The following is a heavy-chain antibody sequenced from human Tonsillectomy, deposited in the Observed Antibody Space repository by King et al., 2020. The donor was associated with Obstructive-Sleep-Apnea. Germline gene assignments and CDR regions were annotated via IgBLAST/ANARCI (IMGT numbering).Heavy chain of an antibody. Sequence: VQLQESGPGLVKPSETLSLTCTVSGGSISSYYWSWIRQPPGKGLEWIGYIYYSGSPNYNPSLKGRVTISVDTSKNQFSLKLSSVTAADTAVYYCARLPIVGATAGAFDIWGQGTMVTVSS. V-gene: IGHV4-59*08. CDR2: IYYSGSP. J-gene: IGHJ3*02. CDR3: ARLPIVGATAGAFDI. CDR1: GGSISSYY. D-gene: IGHD1-26*01.